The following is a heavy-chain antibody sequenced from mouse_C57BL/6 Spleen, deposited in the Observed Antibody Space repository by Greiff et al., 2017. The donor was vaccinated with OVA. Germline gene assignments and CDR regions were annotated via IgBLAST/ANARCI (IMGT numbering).Heavy chain of an antibody. CDR2: IDPSDSYT. V-gene: IGHV1-50*01. CDR1: GYTFTSYW. D-gene: IGHD1-1*02. Sequence: QVQLKQPGAELVKPGASVKLSCKASGYTFTSYWMQWVKQRPGQGLEWIGEIDPSDSYTNYNQKFKGKATLTVDTSSSTAYMQLSSLTSEDSAVYYCARGGSYEVGAMDYWGQGTSVTVSS. J-gene: IGHJ4*01. CDR3: ARGGSYEVGAMDY.